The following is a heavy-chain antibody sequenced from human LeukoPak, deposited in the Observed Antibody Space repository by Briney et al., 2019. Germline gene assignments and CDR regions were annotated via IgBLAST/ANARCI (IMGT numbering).Heavy chain of an antibody. D-gene: IGHD2/OR15-2a*01. V-gene: IGHV3-23*01. Sequence: GGSLRLSCVASGFPFSRSAMSWVRQAPGKGLEWVAGISGGGENKYYGNSVKGRFTISRDNTRNTLSLQMHSLRDDDTGVYYCAKDFLGGARRVGLSDSWGQGTPLLVSS. CDR1: GFPFSRSA. CDR3: AKDFLGGARRVGLSDS. CDR2: ISGGGENK. J-gene: IGHJ4*02.